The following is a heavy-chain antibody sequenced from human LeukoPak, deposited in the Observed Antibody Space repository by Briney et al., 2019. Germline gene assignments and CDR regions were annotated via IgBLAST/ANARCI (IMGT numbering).Heavy chain of an antibody. V-gene: IGHV3-53*01. CDR2: IYSGGST. Sequence: LSGGSLRLSCAASGFTVSSNYMSWVRQAPGKGLEWVSVIYSGGSTYYADSVKGRFTISRDNSKNTLYLQMNSLRAEDTAVYYCASTRRGYYDSPLDYWGQGTLVTVSS. CDR3: ASTRRGYYDSPLDY. J-gene: IGHJ4*02. D-gene: IGHD3-22*01. CDR1: GFTVSSNY.